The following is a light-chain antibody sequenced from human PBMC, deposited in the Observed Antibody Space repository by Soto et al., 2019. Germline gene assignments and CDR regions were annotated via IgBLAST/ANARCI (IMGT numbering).Light chain of an antibody. V-gene: IGLV1-40*01. J-gene: IGLJ1*01. Sequence: QSVLTQPPSVSGAPGQRVTISCTGSSSNIGAGYDVHWYQQLPGTAPKLLIYGNSNRPSGVPDRFSGSKSATSASLAITGLQAEDEADYYCQSYDSSLGVFGTGTKVTVL. CDR2: GNS. CDR3: QSYDSSLGV. CDR1: SSNIGAGYD.